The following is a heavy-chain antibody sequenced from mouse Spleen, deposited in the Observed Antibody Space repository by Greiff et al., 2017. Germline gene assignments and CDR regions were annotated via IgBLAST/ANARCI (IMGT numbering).Heavy chain of an antibody. CDR2: ISYSGST. Sequence: VQLKESGPGLAKPSQTLSLTCSVTGYSIPSDYWNWIRKFPGNKLEYMGYISYSGSTYYNPSLKSRISITRDTSKNQYYLQLNSVTTEDTATYYCARSGVYDGYLGAMDYWGQGTSVTVSS. CDR1: GYSIPSDY. D-gene: IGHD2-3*01. CDR3: ARSGVYDGYLGAMDY. V-gene: IGHV3-8*01. J-gene: IGHJ4*01.